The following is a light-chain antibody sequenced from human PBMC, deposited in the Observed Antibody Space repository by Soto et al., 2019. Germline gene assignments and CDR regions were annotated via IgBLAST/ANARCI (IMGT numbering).Light chain of an antibody. CDR1: SSDVGGYDY. Sequence: QSALTQPPSASGSPGRSVTISCTGTSSDVGGYDYVSWFQQHPGKAPKLIIYEVTKRPSGVPDRFSASKSGNTASLTVSGLQAEDEADYYCSSYVGATTYVFGSGTKLTVL. CDR2: EVT. J-gene: IGLJ1*01. CDR3: SSYVGATTYV. V-gene: IGLV2-8*01.